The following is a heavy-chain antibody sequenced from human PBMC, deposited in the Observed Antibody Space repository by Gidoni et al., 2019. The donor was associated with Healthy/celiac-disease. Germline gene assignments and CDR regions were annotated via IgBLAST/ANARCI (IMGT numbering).Heavy chain of an antibody. D-gene: IGHD3-10*01. CDR3: ARGGVRHLWYFDL. CDR2: IGAAGDT. J-gene: IGHJ2*01. Sequence: EVQLVESGGGLVQPGGSLRLSCAASGFTFSSYDIHWVRQATGKGLEWVSAIGAAGDTYYPGSVRGRFTISRENAKNSLYLQMNSLRAGDTAVYFCARGGVRHLWYFDLWGRGTLVTVSS. CDR1: GFTFSSYD. V-gene: IGHV3-13*01.